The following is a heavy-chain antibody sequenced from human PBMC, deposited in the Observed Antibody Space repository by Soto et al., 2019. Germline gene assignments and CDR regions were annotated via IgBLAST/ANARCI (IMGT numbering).Heavy chain of an antibody. V-gene: IGHV4-34*01. CDR2: IDHSGGT. J-gene: IGHJ4*02. CDR3: ARGRLGGAAN. D-gene: IGHD3-16*01. Sequence: QVQLQQWGTKLSKPSETLSLTCAVYGGSFSGYYWSWIRQPPGTGLEWIGAIDHSGGTNYNPSLKSRVTLSVDTSNSQCSLKLSSVTAADTARDYCARGRLGGAANWGQGTLVIVSS. CDR1: GGSFSGYY.